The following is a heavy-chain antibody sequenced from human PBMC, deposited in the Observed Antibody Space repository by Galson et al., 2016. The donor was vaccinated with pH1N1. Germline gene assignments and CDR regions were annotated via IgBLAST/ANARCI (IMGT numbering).Heavy chain of an antibody. CDR2: INPHSGTT. J-gene: IGHJ4*02. CDR1: GYTFVANY. CDR3: AGVTRGGSGFDF. Sequence: SVKVSCKASGYTFVANYIHWVRQVPGQGLKWLEWINPHSGTTFLAHEFKGRVTMNRDTSFNTDHIEMNRLTSDDTANYYCAGVTRGGSGFDFWGQGTLVTVSS. D-gene: IGHD3-10*01. V-gene: IGHV1-2*07.